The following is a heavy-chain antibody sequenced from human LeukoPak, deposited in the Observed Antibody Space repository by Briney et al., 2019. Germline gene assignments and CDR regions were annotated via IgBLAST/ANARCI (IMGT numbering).Heavy chain of an antibody. CDR1: GYTFTSYG. CDR2: IIPIFGTA. V-gene: IGHV1-69*13. D-gene: IGHD4-23*01. J-gene: IGHJ6*03. Sequence: GASVKVSCKASGYTFTSYGISWVRQAPGQGLEWMGGIIPIFGTANYAQKFQGRVTITADESTSTAYMELSSLRSEDTAVYYCARSARTRLYTDYGGSNYYMDVWGKGTTVTISS. CDR3: ARSARTRLYTDYGGSNYYMDV.